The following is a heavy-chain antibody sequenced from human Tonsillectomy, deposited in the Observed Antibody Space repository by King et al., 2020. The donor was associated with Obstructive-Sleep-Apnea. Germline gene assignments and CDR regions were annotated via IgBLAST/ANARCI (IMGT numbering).Heavy chain of an antibody. J-gene: IGHJ3*02. V-gene: IGHV3-30*02. CDR1: GLPFSHRG. CDR2: IANYEITK. CDR3: TTDLGYCAGGPCRSSASDM. Sequence: VQLVESGGGVVQPGGSLRLSCGTSGLPFSHRGMHWARQAPGKGLEWVAFIANYEITKYYVDSVKGRFAISRDNSKSTLFLQMNTLRSEDTAVYYCTTDLGYCAGGPCRSSASDMWGQGTMVSVSS. D-gene: IGHD2-8*02.